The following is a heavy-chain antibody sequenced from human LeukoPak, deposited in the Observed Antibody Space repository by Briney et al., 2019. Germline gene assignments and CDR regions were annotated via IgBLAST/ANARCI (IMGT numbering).Heavy chain of an antibody. CDR1: GFTFSSYA. V-gene: IGHV3-23*01. CDR2: ISGSGGST. J-gene: IGHJ5*02. D-gene: IGHD6-6*01. CDR3: AKGAPYSSSLSNWFDP. Sequence: GGSLRLSCAASGFTFSSYAMTWVRQPPGKGLEWVSEISGSGGSTHYADSVKGRFTISRDNSKNTLYLQMNSLRAEDTAVYYCAKGAPYSSSLSNWFDPWGQGTLVTVSS.